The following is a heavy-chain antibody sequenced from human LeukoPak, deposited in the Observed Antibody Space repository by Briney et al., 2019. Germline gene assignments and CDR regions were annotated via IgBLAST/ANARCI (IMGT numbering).Heavy chain of an antibody. CDR2: INSNSGGT. CDR3: ARDQRGDYDFWSGSNWFDP. CDR1: GYTFTAYY. D-gene: IGHD3-3*01. Sequence: ASVKVSCKASGYTFTAYYIHWVRQAPGQGLEWMGWINSNSGGTNYAQKFQGRVTMTRDTSISTAYMELSGLRSDDTAVYYCARDQRGDYDFWSGSNWFDPWGQGTLVTVSS. J-gene: IGHJ5*02. V-gene: IGHV1-2*02.